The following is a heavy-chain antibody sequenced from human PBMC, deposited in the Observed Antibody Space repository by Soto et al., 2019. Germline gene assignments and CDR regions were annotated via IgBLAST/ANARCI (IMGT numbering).Heavy chain of an antibody. CDR3: ARVHSSMTTVTAIDF. Sequence: SETLSLTCAVSGGSISSDGYSWSWIRQPPGKGLEWIGYISHSGSTYYNPSLKSRVTISVDRSKNQYSLNLSSVTAADTAVYYCARVHSSMTTVTAIDFWGQGTLVTVSS. CDR2: ISHSGST. J-gene: IGHJ4*02. CDR1: GGSISSDGYS. D-gene: IGHD4-17*01. V-gene: IGHV4-30-2*01.